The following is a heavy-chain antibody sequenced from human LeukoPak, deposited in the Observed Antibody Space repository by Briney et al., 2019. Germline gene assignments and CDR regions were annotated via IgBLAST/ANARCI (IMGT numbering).Heavy chain of an antibody. D-gene: IGHD2-2*02. CDR1: GFTFSSYA. V-gene: IGHV3-23*01. CDR2: ISGSGGST. J-gene: IGHJ4*02. CDR3: AKDLTGYCSSTTSCYIPDY. Sequence: GGSLRLSCAASGFTFSSYAMSWVRQAPGKGLEWVPAISGSGGSTYYADSVKGRFTVSRDNSKNTLYLQMNSLKAEDTAVYYCAKDLTGYCSSTTSCYIPDYWGQGTLVTVSS.